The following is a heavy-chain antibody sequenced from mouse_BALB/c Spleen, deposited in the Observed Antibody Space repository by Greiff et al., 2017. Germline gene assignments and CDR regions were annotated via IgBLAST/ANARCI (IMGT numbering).Heavy chain of an antibody. J-gene: IGHJ1*01. V-gene: IGHV1-67*01. D-gene: IGHD3-3*01. CDR2: ISNYSGTT. CDR3: ARWGDREYWYFEV. CDR1: GYTFTDYA. Sequence: QVQLQQSGPELVRPGVSVKISCKGSGYTFTDYAMHWVKQSHAKSLEWIVVISNYSGTTNSNQKFKGKATMTVDKSSSTAYMELARLASEDSAIYYCARWGDREYWYFEVWGAGTTVTVSS.